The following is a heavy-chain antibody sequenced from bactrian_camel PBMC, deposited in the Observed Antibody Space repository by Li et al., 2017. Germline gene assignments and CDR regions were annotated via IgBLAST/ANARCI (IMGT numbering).Heavy chain of an antibody. CDR2: IATGGGVT. CDR3: AAPGPAGYCSGGYTATSSFRY. D-gene: IGHD2*01. CDR1: GDTIGRYC. J-gene: IGHJ6*01. V-gene: IGHV3S1*01. Sequence: HVQLVESGGDLVQPGGSLRLSCVGSGDTIGRYCMGWFRQIPDKEREGVATIATGGGVTYYADSVKGRFTISKDIPKNTLYLQMTSLKPEDTDMYYCAAPGPAGYCSGGYTATSSFRYWGQGTQVTVS.